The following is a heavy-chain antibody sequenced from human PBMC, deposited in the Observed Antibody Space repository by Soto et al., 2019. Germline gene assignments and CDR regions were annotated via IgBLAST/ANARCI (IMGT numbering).Heavy chain of an antibody. V-gene: IGHV3-48*03. D-gene: IGHD1-26*01. CDR2: ISSSGSTI. Sequence: PGGSLRLSCAASGFTFSSYEMNWVRQAPGKGLEWVSYISSSGSTIYYADSVKGRFTISRDNAKNSLYLQMNSLRAEDTAVYYCARESGSHYHTPGEFDYWGQGTLVPVSS. CDR3: ARESGSHYHTPGEFDY. J-gene: IGHJ4*02. CDR1: GFTFSSYE.